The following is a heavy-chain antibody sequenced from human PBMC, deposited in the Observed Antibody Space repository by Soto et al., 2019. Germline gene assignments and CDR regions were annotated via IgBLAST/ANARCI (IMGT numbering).Heavy chain of an antibody. CDR1: GGSTSSSTYY. CDR2: MYYSGKT. CDR3: AKIESRFYYDSTGYYPFDY. J-gene: IGHJ4*02. D-gene: IGHD3-22*01. V-gene: IGHV4-39*01. Sequence: SETLSLTCTVSGGSTSSSTYYWGWIRQPPGKGLEWIGSMYYSGKTYYNPSLKSRVTISVDTSKNQFSLKLSSVTAADTAVYYCAKIESRFYYDSTGYYPFDYWGQGTLVTVSS.